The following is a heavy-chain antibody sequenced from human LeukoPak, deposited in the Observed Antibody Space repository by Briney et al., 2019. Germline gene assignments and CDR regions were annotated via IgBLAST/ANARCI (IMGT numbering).Heavy chain of an antibody. CDR2: INQDGSET. CDR3: AKDRRQQLVSFFDY. D-gene: IGHD6-13*01. Sequence: GGSLRLSCAASGFTFSNYCMTWVRQAPGRGLEWVATINQDGSETYYVDSVRGRFTISRDTSKNTLYLEMNSLKAEDTAMYYCAKDRRQQLVSFFDYWGQGTLVTVSS. CDR1: GFTFSNYC. V-gene: IGHV3-7*01. J-gene: IGHJ4*02.